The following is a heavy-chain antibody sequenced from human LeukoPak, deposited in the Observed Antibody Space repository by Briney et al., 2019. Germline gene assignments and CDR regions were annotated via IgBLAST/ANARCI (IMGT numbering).Heavy chain of an antibody. V-gene: IGHV1-2*02. CDR3: ARERHSYDHRVGAFDI. D-gene: IGHD5-18*01. Sequence: GASVKVSCKASGYTFTGYYMHWVRQAPGQGLEWMGWINPNSGGTNYAQKFQGRVTMTRDTSISTAYMELSRLRSDDTAVYYCARERHSYDHRVGAFDIWGQGTMVTVSS. J-gene: IGHJ3*02. CDR1: GYTFTGYY. CDR2: INPNSGGT.